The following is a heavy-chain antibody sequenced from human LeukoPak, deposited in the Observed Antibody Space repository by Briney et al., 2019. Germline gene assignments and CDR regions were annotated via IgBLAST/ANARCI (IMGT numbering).Heavy chain of an antibody. Sequence: GESLRLSCAASGFTVSSNYMSWDRQAPGKGLEWVSVTYSGGSTYYADSVKGRFTISRHNSKNTLYLQMNSLRAEDTAVYYCARDTYVGAVAGTRKNVRFDYWGQGTLVTVSS. V-gene: IGHV3-53*04. CDR3: ARDTYVGAVAGTRKNVRFDY. D-gene: IGHD6-19*01. J-gene: IGHJ4*02. CDR1: GFTVSSNY. CDR2: TYSGGST.